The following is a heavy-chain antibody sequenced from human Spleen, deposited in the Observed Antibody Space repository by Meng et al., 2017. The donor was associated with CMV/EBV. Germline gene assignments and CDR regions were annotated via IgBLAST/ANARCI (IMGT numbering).Heavy chain of an antibody. CDR1: GFTFSSYS. Sequence: GESLKISCAASGFTFSSYSMNWVRQAPGKGLEWVSSISSSSSYIYYADSVKGRFTISRDNAKNSLYLQMNSLRAEDTAVYYCARDDDEEVYDYWSRYYSSVPYYGMDVWGQGTTVTVSS. D-gene: IGHD3-3*01. CDR3: ARDDDEEVYDYWSRYYSSVPYYGMDV. V-gene: IGHV3-21*01. CDR2: ISSSSSYI. J-gene: IGHJ6*02.